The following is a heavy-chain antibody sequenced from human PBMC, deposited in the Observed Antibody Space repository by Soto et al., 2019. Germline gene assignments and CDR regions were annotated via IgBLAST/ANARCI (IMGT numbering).Heavy chain of an antibody. CDR2: IIPAFGTV. V-gene: IGHV1-69*01. Sequence: QVRLVQSGAEVKKPGSSVKVSCKASGGTFSNYAITWLRLAPGQGLEWLGGIIPAFGTVNYAQKFQGRVTITADESTSTAYMELNRLRSEDTAGYYCARDNPYTNSSRNWFDPWGQGTLVIVS. D-gene: IGHD6-13*01. CDR3: ARDNPYTNSSRNWFDP. J-gene: IGHJ5*02. CDR1: GGTFSNYA.